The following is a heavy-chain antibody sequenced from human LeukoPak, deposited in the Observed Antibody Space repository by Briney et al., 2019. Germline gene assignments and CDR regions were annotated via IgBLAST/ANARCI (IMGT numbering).Heavy chain of an antibody. V-gene: IGHV1-8*01. CDR3: ARVLGIAAAGTVDY. D-gene: IGHD6-13*01. J-gene: IGHJ4*02. CDR1: GYTFTSYD. Sequence: ASVKVSCKASGYTFTSYDINWVRQATGQGLEWVGWMNPNSGNTGYAQKFQGRVTMTRNTSISTAYMELSSLRSEGTAVYYCARVLGIAAAGTVDYWGQGTLVTVSS. CDR2: MNPNSGNT.